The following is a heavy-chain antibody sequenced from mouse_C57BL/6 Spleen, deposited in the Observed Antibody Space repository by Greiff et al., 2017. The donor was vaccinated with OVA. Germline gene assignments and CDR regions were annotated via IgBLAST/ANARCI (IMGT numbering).Heavy chain of an antibody. J-gene: IGHJ2*01. CDR1: GYTFTDYN. CDR2: INPNNGGT. V-gene: IGHV1-22*01. Sequence: VQLQQSGPELVKPGASVKMSCKASGYTFTDYNMHWVKQSHGKSLEWIGYINPNNGGTSYNQKFKGKATLTVNKSSSTAYMELRSLTSEDSAVYYCASPAYYSNSFDYWGQGTTLTVSS. CDR3: ASPAYYSNSFDY. D-gene: IGHD2-5*01.